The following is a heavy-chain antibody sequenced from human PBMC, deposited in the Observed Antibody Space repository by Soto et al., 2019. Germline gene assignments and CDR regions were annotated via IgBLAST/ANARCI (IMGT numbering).Heavy chain of an antibody. D-gene: IGHD3-22*01. CDR2: ISYDGRNK. CDR3: AKDTYYHDSSGYYTFAD. V-gene: IGHV3-30*18. J-gene: IGHJ1*01. CDR1: GFIFRGYG. Sequence: QVQLVESGGGVVQPGRSLGLPCAASGFIFRGYGMHWVRRAPGKGLGWVAAISYDGRNKFYVDPVKGRFTISRDNSKNTVALQMSSLRVEDTAVCYSAKDTYYHDSSGYYTFADWGQGHLVTVSA.